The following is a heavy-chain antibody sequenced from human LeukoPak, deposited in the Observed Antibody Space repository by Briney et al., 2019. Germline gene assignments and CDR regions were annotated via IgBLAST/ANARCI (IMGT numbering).Heavy chain of an antibody. Sequence: QSGGSLRLSCAASGFTFSNYAMSWVRQAPGKGLQWVSAISGSGDGTFYADSVKGRFTISRDNSKNTLYLQMSSLRAEDTAVYYCAKFDVHYYRTIDYWGQGTLVTVSS. CDR1: GFTFSNYA. CDR3: AKFDVHYYRTIDY. D-gene: IGHD3-22*01. J-gene: IGHJ4*02. CDR2: ISGSGDGT. V-gene: IGHV3-23*01.